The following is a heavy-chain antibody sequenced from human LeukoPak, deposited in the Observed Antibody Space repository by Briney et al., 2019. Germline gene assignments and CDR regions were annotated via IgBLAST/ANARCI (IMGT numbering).Heavy chain of an antibody. Sequence: SETLSLTCTVSGGSISSGGYYWSWIRQHPGKGLEWVGYIYYSGSPYYNPSLKSRVTISVDTSKNQFSLKLSSVTAADTAVYYCARGRQVSGSPIFDYWGQGTLVTVSS. CDR1: GGSISSGGYY. J-gene: IGHJ4*02. V-gene: IGHV4-31*03. CDR2: IYYSGSP. D-gene: IGHD3-10*01. CDR3: ARGRQVSGSPIFDY.